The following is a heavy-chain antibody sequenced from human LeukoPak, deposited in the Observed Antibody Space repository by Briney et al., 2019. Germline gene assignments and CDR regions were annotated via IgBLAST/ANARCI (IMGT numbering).Heavy chain of an antibody. D-gene: IGHD3-22*01. Sequence: PGGSLRLSCAASGFTFSSYAISWVRQAPGQGLEWMGGIIPIFGTANYAQKFQGRVTITTDESTSTAYMELSSLRSEDTAVYYCASLTNYYDSSGYYYENHVDYWGQGTLVTVSS. CDR3: ASLTNYYDSSGYYYENHVDY. CDR2: IIPIFGTA. V-gene: IGHV1-69*05. CDR1: GFTFSSYA. J-gene: IGHJ4*02.